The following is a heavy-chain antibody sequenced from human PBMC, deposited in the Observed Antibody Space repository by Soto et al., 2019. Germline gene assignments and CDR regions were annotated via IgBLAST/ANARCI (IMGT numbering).Heavy chain of an antibody. V-gene: IGHV4-31*03. Sequence: SETLSLTCTVSGGSISSGGYYWSWIRQHPGKGLEWIGYIYYSGSTYYNPSLKSRVTISVDTSKNQFSLKLSSVTAADTAVYYCARLLYYYDFVDYWGQGTLVTVSS. J-gene: IGHJ4*02. CDR1: GGSISSGGYY. CDR3: ARLLYYYDFVDY. D-gene: IGHD3-22*01. CDR2: IYYSGST.